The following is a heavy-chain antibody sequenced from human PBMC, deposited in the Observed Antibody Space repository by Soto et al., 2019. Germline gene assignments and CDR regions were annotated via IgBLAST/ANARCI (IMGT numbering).Heavy chain of an antibody. V-gene: IGHV3-9*01. Sequence: EVQLVESGGGLVQPGRSLRLSCAASGFTFNDYAMHWVRQVPGKGLEWVPGINWNSGSIGYGDSVKGRFAISRDNAKNSLHLQLNSLSAEDTALYYCVKDESINWYSGHFRHWGQGTLVTVSS. CDR3: VKDESINWYSGHFRH. CDR2: INWNSGSI. CDR1: GFTFNDYA. D-gene: IGHD6-13*01. J-gene: IGHJ1*01.